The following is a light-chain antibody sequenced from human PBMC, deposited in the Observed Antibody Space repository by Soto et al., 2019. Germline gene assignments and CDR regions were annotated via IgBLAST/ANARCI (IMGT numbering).Light chain of an antibody. Sequence: QSVLTQPASVSGSPGQSITISCTGTSSDTAGYNYVSWYQQHPGKAPKLMIYEVSNRPSGVSNRFSGSQSGNTASLTISGLQAEDEANYYCSSYTSSSPYVFGTGTKVTVL. CDR1: SSDTAGYNY. CDR3: SSYTSSSPYV. V-gene: IGLV2-14*01. J-gene: IGLJ1*01. CDR2: EVS.